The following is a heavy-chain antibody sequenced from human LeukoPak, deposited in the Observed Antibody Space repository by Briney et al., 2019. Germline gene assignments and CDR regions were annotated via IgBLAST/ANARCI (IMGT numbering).Heavy chain of an antibody. V-gene: IGHV3-48*03. CDR3: ARDAMVRGVIPHFDY. J-gene: IGHJ4*02. Sequence: GGSLRLSCAASGFTFSSCEMNWVRQAPGKGLEWVSYISSSGSTIYYADSVKGRFTISRDNAKNSLYLQMNSLRAEDTAVYYCARDAMVRGVIPHFDYWGQGTLVTVSS. D-gene: IGHD3-10*01. CDR1: GFTFSSCE. CDR2: ISSSGSTI.